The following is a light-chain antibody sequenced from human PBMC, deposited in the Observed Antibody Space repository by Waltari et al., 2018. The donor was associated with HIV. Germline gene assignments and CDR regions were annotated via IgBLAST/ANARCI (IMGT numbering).Light chain of an antibody. J-gene: IGKJ1*01. Sequence: EIVMTQSPDTLSVSPGDRATLSCRASQSVGGNLAWYQVRPGQTPSLFKYGATSRTTGFPARFSGRGSGTEFTLTHSGLQSEDSAIYYCQQYNELPQTFGQGTRV. CDR2: GAT. CDR3: QQYNELPQT. V-gene: IGKV3-15*01. CDR1: QSVGGN.